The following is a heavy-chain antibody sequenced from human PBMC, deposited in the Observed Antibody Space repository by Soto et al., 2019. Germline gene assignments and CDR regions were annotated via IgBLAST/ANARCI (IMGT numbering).Heavy chain of an antibody. J-gene: IGHJ6*03. CDR3: ARDMQQLSRQHYYYYYMDV. CDR1: GYTFTSYD. V-gene: IGHV1-8*01. Sequence: ASVKVSCKASGYTFTSYDINWVRQATGQGLEWMGWMNPNSGNTGYAQKFQGRVTMTRHTSISTAYMELSSLRSEDTAVYYCARDMQQLSRQHYYYYYMDVWGKGTTVTVSS. D-gene: IGHD6-13*01. CDR2: MNPNSGNT.